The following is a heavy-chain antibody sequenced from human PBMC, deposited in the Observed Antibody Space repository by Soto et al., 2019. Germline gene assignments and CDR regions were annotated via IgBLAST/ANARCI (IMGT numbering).Heavy chain of an antibody. D-gene: IGHD6-19*01. CDR3: ARDSGWPNWFDP. Sequence: SETLSLTCAVYGGSFSGYYWNWIRQPPGKGLEWVGEINHSGSTNYNPSLKSRVTISVDTSKNQFSLKLSSVTAADTAVYYCARDSGWPNWFDPWGQGTLVTVSS. V-gene: IGHV4-34*01. CDR2: INHSGST. CDR1: GGSFSGYY. J-gene: IGHJ5*02.